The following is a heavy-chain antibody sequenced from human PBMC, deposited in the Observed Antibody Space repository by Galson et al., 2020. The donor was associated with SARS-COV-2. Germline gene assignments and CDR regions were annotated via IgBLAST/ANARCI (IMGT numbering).Heavy chain of an antibody. CDR1: GFSLNTDEVG. D-gene: IGHD3-16*02. CDR2: IYWDDDK. Sequence: SGPTLVKPTQTLTLTCTFSGFSLNTDEVGVGWIRQPPGEALEWLALIYWDDDKRYSPSLKSRLTITKDTSKNQVVLTMTNMDPLDTATYYCARRQSDYDYIWVNYRYQVGYFDYWGQGTLVTVSS. J-gene: IGHJ4*02. CDR3: ARRQSDYDYIWVNYRYQVGYFDY. V-gene: IGHV2-5*02.